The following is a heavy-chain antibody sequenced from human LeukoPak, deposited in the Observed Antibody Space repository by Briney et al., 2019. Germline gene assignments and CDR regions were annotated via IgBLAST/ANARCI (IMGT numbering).Heavy chain of an antibody. V-gene: IGHV1-69*04. Sequence: SVKVSCKASGGTFSSYAISWARQAPGQGLEWMGRIIPILGIANYAQKFQGRVTITADKSTSTAYMELSSLRSEDTAVYYCANLGRNYGSGSYMSMDVWGQGTTVTVSS. CDR1: GGTFSSYA. CDR2: IIPILGIA. J-gene: IGHJ6*02. CDR3: ANLGRNYGSGSYMSMDV. D-gene: IGHD3-10*01.